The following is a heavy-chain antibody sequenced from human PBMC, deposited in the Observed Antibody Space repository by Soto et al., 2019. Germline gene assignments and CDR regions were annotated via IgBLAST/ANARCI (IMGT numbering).Heavy chain of an antibody. CDR3: ARIVLLGIAVAEGYYMGV. J-gene: IGHJ6*03. Sequence: PGESLKISCKGSGYSFTSYWIGWVRQMPGKGLEWMGIIYPGDSDTRYSPSFQGQVTISADKSISTAYLQWSSLKSSDTAMYYCARIVLLGIAVAEGYYMGVWGQGATVTVSS. D-gene: IGHD6-19*01. CDR2: IYPGDSDT. V-gene: IGHV5-51*01. CDR1: GYSFTSYW.